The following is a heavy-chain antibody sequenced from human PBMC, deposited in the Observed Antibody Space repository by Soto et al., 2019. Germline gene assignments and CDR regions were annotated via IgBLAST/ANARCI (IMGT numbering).Heavy chain of an antibody. J-gene: IGHJ6*02. CDR1: GFTFSSYE. V-gene: IGHV3-48*03. CDR3: AREQTAAAGSPLYYYYYGMDV. Sequence: GGSLRLSCAASGFTFSSYEMNWVRQAPGKXLEWVSYISSSGSTIYYADSVKGRFTISRDNAKNSLYLQMNSLRAEDTAVYYCAREQTAAAGSPLYYYYYGMDVWGQGTTVTVSS. D-gene: IGHD6-13*01. CDR2: ISSSGSTI.